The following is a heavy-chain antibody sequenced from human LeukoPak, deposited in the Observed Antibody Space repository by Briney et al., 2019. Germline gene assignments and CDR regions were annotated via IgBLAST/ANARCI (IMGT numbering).Heavy chain of an antibody. D-gene: IGHD3/OR15-3a*01. V-gene: IGHV3-7*01. J-gene: IGHJ4*02. CDR3: ADVLDWAY. Sequence: GGSLRPSCAASGFSFSNYWMSWVRQAPGKGLEWVATIREDGSEKYYVDSVKGRFTISGDNAKKSLYLQMNSLRAEDTALYYCADVLDWAYWGQGTLVTVSS. CDR2: IREDGSEK. CDR1: GFSFSNYW.